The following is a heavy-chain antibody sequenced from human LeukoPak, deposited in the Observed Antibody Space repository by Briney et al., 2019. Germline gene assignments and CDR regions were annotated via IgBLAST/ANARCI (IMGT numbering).Heavy chain of an antibody. Sequence: PSETLSLTCTVSGGSISSGGYSWSWIRQHPGKGLEWIGYFYYSGSTFYNPSLKSRVTISIDTSKNQFSLKLSPVTAADTAVFYCARDPSGSYFFDYWGQGTLVTVSS. V-gene: IGHV4-31*03. CDR2: FYYSGST. CDR1: GGSISSGGYS. D-gene: IGHD1-26*01. J-gene: IGHJ4*02. CDR3: ARDPSGSYFFDY.